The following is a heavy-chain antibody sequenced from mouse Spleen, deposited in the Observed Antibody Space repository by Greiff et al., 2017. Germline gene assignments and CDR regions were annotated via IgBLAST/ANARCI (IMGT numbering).Heavy chain of an antibody. D-gene: IGHD1-1*01. J-gene: IGHJ1*03. CDR3: ARQENYYGSSHWYFDV. V-gene: IGHV5-17*01. CDR2: ISSGSSTI. CDR1: GFTFSDYG. Sequence: EVQGVESGGGLVKPGGSLKLSCAASGFTFSDYGMHWVRQAPEKGLEWVAYISSGSSTIYYADTVKGRFTISRDNAKNTLFLQMTSLRSEDTAMYYCARQENYYGSSHWYFDVWGTGTTVTVSS.